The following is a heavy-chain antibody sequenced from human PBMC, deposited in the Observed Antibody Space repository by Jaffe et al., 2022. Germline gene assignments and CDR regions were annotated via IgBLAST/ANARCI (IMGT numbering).Heavy chain of an antibody. CDR1: GVSVSPHH. Sequence: QVQLQESGPGLIRPSETLSLTCTVSGVSVSPHHWSWIRQPPGKGLEWIGYTQNTVNCNPSLKSRVTMSVDTSKNQFSLKLTSVTAADTAVYYCARDKWGSLDYWGQGILVSVSS. J-gene: IGHJ4*02. CDR3: ARDKWGSLDY. V-gene: IGHV4-59*02. D-gene: IGHD1-26*01. CDR2: TQNTV.